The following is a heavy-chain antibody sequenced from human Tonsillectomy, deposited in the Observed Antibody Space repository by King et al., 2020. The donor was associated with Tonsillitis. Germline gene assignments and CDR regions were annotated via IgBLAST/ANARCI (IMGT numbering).Heavy chain of an antibody. Sequence: VQLQESGPGLVKPSETLSLTCAVSGGSIDNYYWSWIRQSPGKGLEWIGCIYYNGGTSYNPSLKSRVTISVDTSKRHFSLRLTSVTAADTAVYFCARQANLGFALFNVWGQGTMVTVSS. D-gene: IGHD3-16*01. CDR1: GGSIDNYY. CDR3: ARQANLGFALFNV. V-gene: IGHV4-59*01. J-gene: IGHJ3*01. CDR2: IYYNGGT.